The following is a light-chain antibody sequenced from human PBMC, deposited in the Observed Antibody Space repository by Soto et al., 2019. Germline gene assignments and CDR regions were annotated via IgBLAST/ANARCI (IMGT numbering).Light chain of an antibody. Sequence: QSVLTQPPSVSGAPGQRVTISCTGSSSNIGAGYDVHWYQQLPGTAPKRLIYGNSNRPSGVPDRFSGSKSGTSASLAITGLQAEDEADYYFQSYDSSLSGVFGTGTKVTVL. CDR2: GNS. CDR3: QSYDSSLSGV. CDR1: SSNIGAGYD. J-gene: IGLJ1*01. V-gene: IGLV1-40*01.